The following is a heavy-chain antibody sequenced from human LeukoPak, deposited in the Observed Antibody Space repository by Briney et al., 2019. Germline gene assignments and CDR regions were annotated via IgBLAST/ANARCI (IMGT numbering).Heavy chain of an antibody. J-gene: IGHJ4*02. CDR2: IYHSGST. Sequence: PSETLCLTCTVSGYSISSGFYWGWIRQPPGKGLEWIGSIYHSGSTYYNPSLKSRVTISVDTSKNQFSLKLSSVTAADTAVYYCARDLLTGGYCSGGSCYDYWGQGALVTVSS. V-gene: IGHV4-38-2*02. CDR3: ARDLLTGGYCSGGSCYDY. D-gene: IGHD2-15*01. CDR1: GYSISSGFY.